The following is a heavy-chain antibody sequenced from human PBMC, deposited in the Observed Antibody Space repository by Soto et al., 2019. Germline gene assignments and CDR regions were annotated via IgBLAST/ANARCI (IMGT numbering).Heavy chain of an antibody. CDR2: ISGSGGST. J-gene: IGHJ1*01. D-gene: IGHD2-2*01. Sequence: GGSLRLSCAASGFTFSSYAMSWVRQAPGKGLEWVSAISGSGGSTYYADSVKGRFTISRDNSKNTLYLQMNSLRAEDTAVYYCAKDARCCSSTSCAEFQHWGQGTLVTVSS. V-gene: IGHV3-23*01. CDR3: AKDARCCSSTSCAEFQH. CDR1: GFTFSSYA.